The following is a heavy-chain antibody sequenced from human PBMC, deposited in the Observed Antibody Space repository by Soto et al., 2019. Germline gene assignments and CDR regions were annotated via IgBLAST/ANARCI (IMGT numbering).Heavy chain of an antibody. D-gene: IGHD2-15*01. CDR2: INPNSGGT. CDR1: GYTFTGYY. Sequence: ASVKVSCKASGYTFTGYYMHWVRQAPGQGLEWMGWINPNSGGTNYAQKFQGWVTMTRDTSISTAYMELSRLRSDDTAVYYCARGLVVVAATTDAFESWGKGTMVTVSS. CDR3: ARGLVVVAATTDAFES. J-gene: IGHJ3*02. V-gene: IGHV1-2*04.